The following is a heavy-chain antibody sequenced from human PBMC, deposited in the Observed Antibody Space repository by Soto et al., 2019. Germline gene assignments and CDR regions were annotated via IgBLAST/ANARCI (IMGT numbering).Heavy chain of an antibody. CDR1: GFTVSSNY. Sequence: EVQLVETGGGLIQPGGSLRLSCAASGFTVSSNYMSWVRQAPGKGLEWVSVLYSGGSTYYADSVKGRFTMSRDNSTNTLYLQMNSLRVEDTAVYYCAGRTGRGYSYGNAYWGQGTLVTVSS. D-gene: IGHD5-18*01. J-gene: IGHJ4*02. CDR3: AGRTGRGYSYGNAY. CDR2: LYSGGST. V-gene: IGHV3-53*02.